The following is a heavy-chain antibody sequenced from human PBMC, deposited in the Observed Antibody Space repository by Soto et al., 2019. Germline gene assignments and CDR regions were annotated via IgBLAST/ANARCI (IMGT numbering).Heavy chain of an antibody. J-gene: IGHJ4*02. V-gene: IGHV3-23*01. CDR3: ARWSFLDY. Sequence: GSLRLSCTASGFSFSSYALSWVRQAPGKGLEWVSTISGSDGKTYYADSVKGRFSISRDTSKTTLYLEMTSLRVEDTAVYYCARWSFLDYWGQGTRVTVSS. CDR1: GFSFSSYA. CDR2: ISGSDGKT. D-gene: IGHD1-26*01.